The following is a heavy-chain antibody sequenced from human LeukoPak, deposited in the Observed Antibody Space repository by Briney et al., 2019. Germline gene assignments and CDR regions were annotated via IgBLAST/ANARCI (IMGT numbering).Heavy chain of an antibody. Sequence: SETLSLTCTVSGGSITTYYWSWIRQPPGKGLEWIGFIFYSGSTNYNPSLKSRVTISLNTSKTQFSLKLSSVTAADTAVYYCARLEEYYDSSGYTGYWGQGTLVTVSS. V-gene: IGHV4-59*08. CDR3: ARLEEYYDSSGYTGY. J-gene: IGHJ4*02. D-gene: IGHD3-22*01. CDR2: IFYSGST. CDR1: GGSITTYY.